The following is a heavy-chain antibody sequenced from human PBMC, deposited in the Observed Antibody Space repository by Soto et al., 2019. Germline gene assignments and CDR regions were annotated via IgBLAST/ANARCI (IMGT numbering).Heavy chain of an antibody. D-gene: IGHD5-18*01. CDR3: ARIPVDTYMINWFDP. CDR2: IYYSGST. CDR1: GGSVSSGDYY. Sequence: SETLSLTCTVSGGSVSSGDYYWSWIRQPPGKGLEWIGYIYYSGSTNYNPSLKSRVSISLDTSKNQFSLRLTSVTAADTAVYYCARIPVDTYMINWFDPWGQGTLVTAPQ. J-gene: IGHJ5*02. V-gene: IGHV4-61*08.